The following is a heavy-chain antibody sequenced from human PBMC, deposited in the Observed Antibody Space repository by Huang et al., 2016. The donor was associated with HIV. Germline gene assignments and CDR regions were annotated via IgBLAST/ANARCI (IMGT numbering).Heavy chain of an antibody. CDR1: GGSFSGYY. J-gene: IGHJ4*02. Sequence: QVQLEQWGAGLLKASETLSHTCAVYGGSFSGYYWNWLRQAPGKGLEWVGEINHSGNTNYNPALKSRVNMSVDTSKSQFSLYLTSLSAADTGTYFCARRYNSRRDYWGRGTLVTVHS. CDR3: ARRYNSRRDY. CDR2: INHSGNT. V-gene: IGHV4-34*02. D-gene: IGHD3-22*01.